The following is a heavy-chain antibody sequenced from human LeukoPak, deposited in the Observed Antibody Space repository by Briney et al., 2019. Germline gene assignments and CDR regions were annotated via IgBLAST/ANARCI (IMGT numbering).Heavy chain of an antibody. V-gene: IGHV3-21*01. Sequence: GGSLRLSCAASGFTLSPYGMNWVRQAPEKGLEWVSAISSSSTYIYYADSVKGRFNISRDNSKSTLFLQMNSLRVEDTAVYYCARGGIAVAGDDLWGQGTLVTVSA. CDR3: ARGGIAVAGDDL. CDR2: ISSSSTYI. D-gene: IGHD6-19*01. CDR1: GFTLSPYG. J-gene: IGHJ5*02.